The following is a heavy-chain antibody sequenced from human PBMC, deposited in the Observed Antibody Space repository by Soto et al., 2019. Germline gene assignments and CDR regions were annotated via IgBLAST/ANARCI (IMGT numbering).Heavy chain of an antibody. V-gene: IGHV3-48*01. Sequence: EVQLVESGGGLVQPGGSLRLSCAGSGFTISSYSMNGVRQAPGKGLEWVSYISSSSSTIYYADSVKGRFTISRDNAKNSLYLQMNSLRAEDTAVYYCARVPYSKYYYYYMDVWGKGTTVTVSS. J-gene: IGHJ6*03. CDR3: ARVPYSKYYYYYMDV. CDR2: ISSSSSTI. CDR1: GFTISSYS. D-gene: IGHD4-4*01.